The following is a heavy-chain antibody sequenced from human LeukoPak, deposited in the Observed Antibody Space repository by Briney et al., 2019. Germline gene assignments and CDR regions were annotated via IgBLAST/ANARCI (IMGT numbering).Heavy chain of an antibody. V-gene: IGHV3-11*04. D-gene: IGHD3-3*01. Sequence: GGSLRLSCAASGFTFSDYYMSWIRQAPGKGLEWVSYISSSGSTIYYADSMEGRLTISRDNAKNSLYLQMNSLRAEDTAVYYCAREASYYDFWSGYYFDYWGQGTLVTVSS. CDR3: AREASYYDFWSGYYFDY. J-gene: IGHJ4*02. CDR1: GFTFSDYY. CDR2: ISSSGSTI.